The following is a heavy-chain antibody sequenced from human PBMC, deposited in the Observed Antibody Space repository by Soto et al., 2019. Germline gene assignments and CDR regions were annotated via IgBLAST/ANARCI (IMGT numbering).Heavy chain of an antibody. CDR2: IYYSGST. V-gene: IGHV4-39*01. J-gene: IGHJ4*02. CDR3: ARLPPAVAGTFVY. CDR1: GGSISSSSYY. Sequence: QLQLQESGPGLVKPSETLSLTCTVSGGSISSSSYYWGWIRQPPGKGLEWIGRIYYSGSTYYNPSLKSRVTISVDTSKNQFSLKLSSVTAADTAVYYCARLPPAVAGTFVYWGQGTLVTVSS. D-gene: IGHD6-19*01.